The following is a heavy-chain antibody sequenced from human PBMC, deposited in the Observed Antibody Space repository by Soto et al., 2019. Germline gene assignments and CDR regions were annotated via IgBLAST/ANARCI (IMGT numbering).Heavy chain of an antibody. Sequence: KPSETLSLTCTVSGGSISSGDHYWSWIRQPPGKGLEWIGYIYYSGSTYYNPSLKSRVTISVDTSKNQFSLKLSSVTAADTAVYYCARENPVDGMDVWGQGTTVTVSS. V-gene: IGHV4-30-4*01. CDR2: IYYSGST. J-gene: IGHJ6*02. CDR3: ARENPVDGMDV. CDR1: GGSISSGDHY.